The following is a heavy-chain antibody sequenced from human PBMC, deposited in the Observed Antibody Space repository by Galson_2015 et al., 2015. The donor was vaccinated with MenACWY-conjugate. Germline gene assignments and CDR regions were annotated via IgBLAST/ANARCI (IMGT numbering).Heavy chain of an antibody. CDR1: GASITNNN. Sequence: ETLSLTCIVSGASITNNNWNWIRQSPGKGLEWIGYISSSGRTNYNPSVRTRVTISVDTSKNQFSLKLSSVTAADTAVYYCARETPYYDSSGYYFGDYFDYWGQGTLVTVSS. CDR2: ISSSGRT. V-gene: IGHV4-4*08. D-gene: IGHD3-22*01. J-gene: IGHJ4*02. CDR3: ARETPYYDSSGYYFGDYFDY.